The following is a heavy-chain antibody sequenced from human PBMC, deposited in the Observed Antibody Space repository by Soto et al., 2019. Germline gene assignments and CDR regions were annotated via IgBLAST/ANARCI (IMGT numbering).Heavy chain of an antibody. CDR1: GGSSSSYY. J-gene: IGHJ6*02. CDR3: ARGGTGWGLLDYYYYGMDV. V-gene: IGHV4-59*01. Sequence: KASETLSLTCTVSGGSSSSYYWSWIRQPPGKGLEWIGYIYYSGSTNYNPSLKSRVTISVDTSKNQFSLKLSSVTAADTAVYYCARGGTGWGLLDYYYYGMDVWGQGTTVTVSS. D-gene: IGHD2-15*01. CDR2: IYYSGST.